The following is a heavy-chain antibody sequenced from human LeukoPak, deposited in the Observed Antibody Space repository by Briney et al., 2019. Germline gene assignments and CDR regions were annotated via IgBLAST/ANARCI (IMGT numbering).Heavy chain of an antibody. Sequence: ASVKVSCKVSGYTLTELSMHWVRQAPGKGLEWMGGFDPEDGETIYAQKFQGRVTMTEDTSTDTAYMELSSLRSEDTAVYYCATTHFLGVVVPAAQFDYWGQGTLVTVSS. CDR1: GYTLTELS. CDR3: ATTHFLGVVVPAAQFDY. D-gene: IGHD2-2*01. CDR2: FDPEDGET. V-gene: IGHV1-24*01. J-gene: IGHJ4*02.